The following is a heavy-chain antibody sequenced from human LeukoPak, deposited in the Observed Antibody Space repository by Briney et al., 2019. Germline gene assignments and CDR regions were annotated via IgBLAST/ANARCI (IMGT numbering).Heavy chain of an antibody. J-gene: IGHJ4*02. CDR3: ARVGGSGSYIFDY. D-gene: IGHD3-10*01. CDR1: GGSFSGYY. V-gene: IGHV4-34*01. CDR2: INHSGST. Sequence: SETLSLTCAVYGGSFSGYYWSWIRQPPGKGLEWIGEINHSGSTNYNPSLKSRVTISVDTSKNQFSLKLSSVTAADTAVYYCARVGGSGSYIFDYWGQGTLVTVSS.